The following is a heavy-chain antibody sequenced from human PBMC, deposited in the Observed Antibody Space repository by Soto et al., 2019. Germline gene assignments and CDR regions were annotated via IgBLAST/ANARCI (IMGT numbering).Heavy chain of an antibody. Sequence: PGGSLRLSCAASGFTFSSYSMNWVRQAPGKGLEWVSSISSSSSYIYYADSVKGRFTISRDNAKNSLYLQMNSLRAEDTAVYYCATSFWGAAAGTYPFAYWGQGTLVTVSS. V-gene: IGHV3-21*01. CDR3: ATSFWGAAAGTYPFAY. CDR2: ISSSSSYI. J-gene: IGHJ4*02. D-gene: IGHD6-13*01. CDR1: GFTFSSYS.